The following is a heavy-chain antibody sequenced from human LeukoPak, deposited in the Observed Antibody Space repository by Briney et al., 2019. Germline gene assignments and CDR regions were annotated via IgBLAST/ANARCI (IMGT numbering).Heavy chain of an antibody. D-gene: IGHD6-13*01. J-gene: IGHJ4*02. CDR1: GFTLSSYW. Sequence: GGSLRLSCAASGFTLSSYWMHWVRQAPGKGLVWVSRINSDGSSTTYADSVKGRFTISRDNAKNSLYLQMNSLRAEDTAVYYCAKGGIAAAGHFDYWGQGTLVTVSS. CDR3: AKGGIAAAGHFDY. CDR2: INSDGSST. V-gene: IGHV3-74*01.